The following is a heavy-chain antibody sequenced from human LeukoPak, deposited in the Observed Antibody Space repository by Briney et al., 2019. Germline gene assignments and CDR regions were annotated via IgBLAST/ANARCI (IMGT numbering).Heavy chain of an antibody. J-gene: IGHJ4*02. CDR2: ISYEGSNK. Sequence: PGGSLRLSCAASGFTINNHDMHWVRQAPGKGLEWVAVISYEGSNKFYAASVKGRFTISRDNSKNTLYLQMNTLRPEDTAVYNGARDYRVGCTGGSCYPSDSWGQGTLVTISS. D-gene: IGHD2-15*01. CDR3: ARDYRVGCTGGSCYPSDS. CDR1: GFTINNHD. V-gene: IGHV3-30*01.